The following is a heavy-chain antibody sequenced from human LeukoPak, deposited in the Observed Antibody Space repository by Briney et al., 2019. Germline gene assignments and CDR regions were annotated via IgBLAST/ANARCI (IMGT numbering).Heavy chain of an antibody. J-gene: IGHJ4*02. CDR3: ARDCSSTSCYEPRY. V-gene: IGHV3-48*02. Sequence: GGSLRLSCAASGFTFSSYSMNWVRQAPGKGLEWVSYISSSGSTIYYADSVKGRFTISRDNAKNSLYLQMNSLRDEDTAVYYCARDCSSTSCYEPRYWGQGTLVTVSS. CDR2: ISSSGSTI. D-gene: IGHD2-2*01. CDR1: GFTFSSYS.